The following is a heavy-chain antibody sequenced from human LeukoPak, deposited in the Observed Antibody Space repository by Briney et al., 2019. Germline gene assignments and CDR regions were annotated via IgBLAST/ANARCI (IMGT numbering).Heavy chain of an antibody. D-gene: IGHD6-13*01. CDR2: IGTAGDT. CDR1: GFTFSSYD. V-gene: IGHV3-13*01. Sequence: GGSLRLSCAASGFTFSSYDMHGVRGATGKGLEWVSAIGTAGDTYYPGSVKGRFTISRENAKNSLYLQMNSLRAGDTAVYYCARGGAAAGDYWGQGTLVTVSS. J-gene: IGHJ4*02. CDR3: ARGGAAAGDY.